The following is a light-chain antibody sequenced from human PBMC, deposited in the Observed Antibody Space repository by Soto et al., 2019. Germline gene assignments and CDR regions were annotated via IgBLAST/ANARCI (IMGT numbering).Light chain of an antibody. J-gene: IGLJ1*01. Sequence: QSVLTQPPSVSGAPGQRATISCTWSSSNIGAGYDVHWYQQLPGTAPKLLIYGNSNRPSGVPDRFSGSKSGTSASLAITGLQAEDEADYYCQSYDSSLSGFYVFGTGTKVTVL. V-gene: IGLV1-40*01. CDR3: QSYDSSLSGFYV. CDR1: SSNIGAGYD. CDR2: GNS.